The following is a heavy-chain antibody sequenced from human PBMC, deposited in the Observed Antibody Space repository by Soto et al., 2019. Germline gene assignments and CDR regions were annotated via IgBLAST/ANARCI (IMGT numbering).Heavy chain of an antibody. D-gene: IGHD3-3*01. CDR2: IGGSSGHI. Sequence: GGSLRLSCAATGFTFSSYSMVWVRQAPEKGLEWVSSIGGSSGHIYYADSLKGRFTISRDNSKNRLYLQMNSLRAEDTAVYYCARVQGYDFWSGDPYYYGMDVWGQGTTVTVSS. V-gene: IGHV3-21*01. CDR1: GFTFSSYS. J-gene: IGHJ6*02. CDR3: ARVQGYDFWSGDPYYYGMDV.